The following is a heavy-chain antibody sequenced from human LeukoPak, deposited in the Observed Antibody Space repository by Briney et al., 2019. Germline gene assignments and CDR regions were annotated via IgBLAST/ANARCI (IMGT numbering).Heavy chain of an antibody. CDR3: ARGGRDYDILTGNPYNWFDP. CDR2: INHSGST. J-gene: IGHJ5*02. D-gene: IGHD3-9*01. V-gene: IGHV4-34*01. CDR1: GGSFSGYY. Sequence: PSETLSLTCAVYGGSFSGYYWSWIRQPPGKGLEWIGEINHSGSTNYNPSPKSRVTISVDTSKNQFSLRLSSVTAADTAVYYCARGGRDYDILTGNPYNWFDPWGQGTLVTVSS.